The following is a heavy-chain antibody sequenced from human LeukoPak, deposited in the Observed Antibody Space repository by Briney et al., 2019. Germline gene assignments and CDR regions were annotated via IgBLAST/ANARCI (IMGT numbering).Heavy chain of an antibody. CDR3: AKAHLLDWLLPFDY. Sequence: PGRSPTLSCAASEFTFSSHAMHWVRQAPGKGLEWVALVSNDGGDKYCADSVKGRFTISRDNSKNTLYLQMNSLRGEDTGVYYCAKAHLLDWLLPFDYWGQGTLVTVSS. V-gene: IGHV3-30*18. CDR2: VSNDGGDK. CDR1: EFTFSSHA. D-gene: IGHD3/OR15-3a*01. J-gene: IGHJ4*02.